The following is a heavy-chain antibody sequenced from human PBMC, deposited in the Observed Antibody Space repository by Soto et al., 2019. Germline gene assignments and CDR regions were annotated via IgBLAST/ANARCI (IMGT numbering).Heavy chain of an antibody. CDR2: ISGSGGST. CDR1: GFTFSSYA. D-gene: IGHD1-26*01. V-gene: IGHV3-23*01. CDR3: AKDHNGSYYWFYYYYGMDV. J-gene: IGHJ6*02. Sequence: GGSLRLSCAASGFTFSSYAMSWVRQAPGKGLEWVSAISGSGGSTYYADSVKGRFTISRDNSKNTLYLQMNSLRAEDTAVYYCAKDHNGSYYWFYYYYGMDVWGQGTTVTVSS.